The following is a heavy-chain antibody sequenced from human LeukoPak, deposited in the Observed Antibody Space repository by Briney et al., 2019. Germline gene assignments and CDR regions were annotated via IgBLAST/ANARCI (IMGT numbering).Heavy chain of an antibody. Sequence: ASVKVSCKASGYSFSIYYIHWVRQAPGQGLEWMGWINPNSGGTNYAQKFQGRVTMTRDTSIDTASMELTSLTSDDTAIYYCAREGTGDYNSRRSHGFDIWSQGTVVIVPS. CDR3: AREGTGDYNSRRSHGFDI. D-gene: IGHD3-10*01. J-gene: IGHJ3*02. CDR2: INPNSGGT. V-gene: IGHV1-2*02. CDR1: GYSFSIYY.